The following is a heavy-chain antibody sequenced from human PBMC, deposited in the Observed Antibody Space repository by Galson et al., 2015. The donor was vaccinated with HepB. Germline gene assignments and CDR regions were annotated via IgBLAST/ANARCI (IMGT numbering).Heavy chain of an antibody. D-gene: IGHD1-20*01. CDR2: INPNSGAT. J-gene: IGHJ5*02. CDR1: GYTFTGYY. Sequence: SVKVSCKASGYTFTGYYIHWVRQAPGQGLEWMGWINPNSGATNYAQQFPGRVTVSRDTSISTVYMDLSRLRSDDTAVYYCARALGRYNWNLNNNNWFDPWGQETLVIVSA. CDR3: ARALGRYNWNLNNNNWFDP. V-gene: IGHV1-2*02.